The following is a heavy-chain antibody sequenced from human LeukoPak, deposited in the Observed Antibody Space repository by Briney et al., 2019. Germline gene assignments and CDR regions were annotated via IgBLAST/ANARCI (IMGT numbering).Heavy chain of an antibody. CDR3: ATLGGDY. V-gene: IGHV3-7*05. CDR2: IKQDGSET. D-gene: IGHD7-27*01. CDR1: GFTFTSYW. J-gene: IGHJ4*02. Sequence: GGSLRLSCAASGFTFTSYWMTWVRQAPGKGLEWVANIKQDGSETYYVDSVKGRFTISRDNAKNSLYLQMNGRRAEDTAVYYCATLGGDYWGQGTLVTVSS.